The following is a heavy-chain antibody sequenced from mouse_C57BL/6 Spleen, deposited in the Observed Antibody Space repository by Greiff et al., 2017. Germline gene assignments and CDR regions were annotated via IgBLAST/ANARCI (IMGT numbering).Heavy chain of an antibody. Sequence: EVHLVESGAELVKPGASVKLSCTASGFNIKDYYMHWVKQRTEQGLEWIGRIDPEDGETKYATKFQGKATIIADTSSNTAYLQLSSLTSEDTAVYYCAINPPYYYGSSYYFDYWGQGTTLTVSS. D-gene: IGHD1-1*01. V-gene: IGHV14-2*01. CDR3: AINPPYYYGSSYYFDY. J-gene: IGHJ2*01. CDR2: IDPEDGET. CDR1: GFNIKDYY.